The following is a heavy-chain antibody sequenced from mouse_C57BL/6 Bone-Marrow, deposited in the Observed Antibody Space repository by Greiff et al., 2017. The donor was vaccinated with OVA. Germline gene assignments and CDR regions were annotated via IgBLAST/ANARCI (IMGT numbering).Heavy chain of an antibody. D-gene: IGHD1-1*01. CDR3: ARRLGSSPFDY. CDR1: GYTFTSYW. V-gene: IGHV1-64*01. CDR2: IQPNSGST. J-gene: IGHJ2*01. Sequence: VQLQQPGAELVKPGASVKLSCKASGYTFTSYWMHWVKQRPGQGLELIGIIQPNSGSTNYNEKFKSKATLTVDKSSSTAYMQLSSLTSEDSAVYYCARRLGSSPFDYWGQGTTLTVSS.